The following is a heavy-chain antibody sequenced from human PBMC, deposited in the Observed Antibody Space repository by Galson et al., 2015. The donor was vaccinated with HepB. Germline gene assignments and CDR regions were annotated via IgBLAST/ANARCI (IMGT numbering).Heavy chain of an antibody. D-gene: IGHD1-26*01. CDR1: GYSFTSYW. CDR3: ARASGSYRWYGAFDI. Sequence: QSGAEVKKPGESLKISCKGSGYSFTSYWIGWVRQMPGKGLEWMGIIYPGDSDTRYSPSFQGQVTISADKSISTAYLQWSSLKASDTAMYHCARASGSYRWYGAFDIWGQGTMVTVSS. J-gene: IGHJ3*02. V-gene: IGHV5-51*01. CDR2: IYPGDSDT.